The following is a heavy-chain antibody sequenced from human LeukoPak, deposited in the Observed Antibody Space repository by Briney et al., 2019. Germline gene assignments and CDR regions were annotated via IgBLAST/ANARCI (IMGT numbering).Heavy chain of an antibody. J-gene: IGHJ3*02. CDR1: GYTLTAYY. D-gene: IGHD7-27*01. CDR2: INPNSGGT. V-gene: IGHV1-2*02. CDR3: TRDHPWGYDS. Sequence: ASVKVSCKASGYTLTAYYMHWVRQAPGQGLEWMGWINPNSGGTSYAQKFQGRLTMTRDTYISTAYMELSGLRSDYTAVYYCTRDHPWGYDSWGRGRMVTVSS.